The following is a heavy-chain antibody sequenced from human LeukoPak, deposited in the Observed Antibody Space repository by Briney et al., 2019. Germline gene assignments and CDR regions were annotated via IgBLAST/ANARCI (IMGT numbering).Heavy chain of an antibody. J-gene: IGHJ4*02. Sequence: GGSLRLSCAASGFTFSSYGMHWVRQAPGKGLEWVAVISYDGSNKYYADSAKGRFTVSRDNSKNTQYLQMNSLRAEDTAVYYCANGIVATTGFDYWGQGTLVTVSS. CDR2: ISYDGSNK. CDR3: ANGIVATTGFDY. V-gene: IGHV3-30*18. D-gene: IGHD5-12*01. CDR1: GFTFSSYG.